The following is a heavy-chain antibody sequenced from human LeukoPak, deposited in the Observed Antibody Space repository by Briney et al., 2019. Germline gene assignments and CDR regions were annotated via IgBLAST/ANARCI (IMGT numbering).Heavy chain of an antibody. J-gene: IGHJ6*02. CDR1: GFTFDEYA. Sequence: GRSLRLSCAASGFTFDEYAMHWVRQAPGKGLEWVSGISWSSGSIGYADSVKGRFTISRDNAKKSLYLQMNSLRAEDTALYYCAKERASKCYSYFYALDVWGQGTTVTVSS. CDR2: ISWSSGSI. D-gene: IGHD1-26*01. CDR3: AKERASKCYSYFYALDV. V-gene: IGHV3-9*01.